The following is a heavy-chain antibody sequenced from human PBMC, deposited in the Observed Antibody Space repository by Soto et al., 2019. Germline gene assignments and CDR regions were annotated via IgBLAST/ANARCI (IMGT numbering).Heavy chain of an antibody. V-gene: IGHV3-23*01. CDR3: AKAPAYYYGSGTSHFDY. CDR1: GFLLSTYV. J-gene: IGHJ4*02. Sequence: GGSLRLSCEASGFLLSTYVMSWVRHVPGKGLEWVSGISGSAGSTYYADSVKGRFAISRDNSKNTLYLQMNSLRVEDTAVYYCAKAPAYYYGSGTSHFDYWGQGTLVTVSS. CDR2: ISGSAGST. D-gene: IGHD3-10*01.